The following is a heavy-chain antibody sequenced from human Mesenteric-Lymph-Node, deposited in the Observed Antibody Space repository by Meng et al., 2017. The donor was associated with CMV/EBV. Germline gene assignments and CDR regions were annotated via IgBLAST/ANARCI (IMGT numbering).Heavy chain of an antibody. CDR1: GFTFSSYT. CDR2: IKSKTDGGTT. D-gene: IGHD6-13*01. J-gene: IGHJ4*02. Sequence: SGFTFSSYTMSWVRQAPGKGLEWVGRIKSKTDGGTTDYAAPVKGRFTISRDDSKNTLYLQMNSLKTEDTAVYYCTTDSVAAAAGFDYWGQGTLVTVSS. CDR3: TTDSVAAAAGFDY. V-gene: IGHV3-15*01.